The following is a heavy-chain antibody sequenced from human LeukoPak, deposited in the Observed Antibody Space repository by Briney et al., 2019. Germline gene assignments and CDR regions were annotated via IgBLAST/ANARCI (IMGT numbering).Heavy chain of an antibody. Sequence: GGSLRLSCAASGFTFSSYGMHWVRQAPGKGLEWVAVISYDGSSKDYADSVKGRFTISRDNSKNTLYLQMNSLTVEDTAVYYCARAADQYYYSYFYYMDVWGKGTTVTVSS. CDR3: ARAADQYYYSYFYYMDV. D-gene: IGHD2/OR15-2a*01. V-gene: IGHV3-30*03. CDR1: GFTFSSYG. J-gene: IGHJ6*03. CDR2: ISYDGSSK.